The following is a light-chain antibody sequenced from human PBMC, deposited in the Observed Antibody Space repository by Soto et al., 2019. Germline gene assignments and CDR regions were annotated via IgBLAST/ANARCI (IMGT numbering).Light chain of an antibody. J-gene: IGLJ2*01. V-gene: IGLV2-23*02. CDR1: SSDVGSYNL. CDR2: EVA. Sequence: QSVLTQPAFVSGSPGQSITISCTGTSSDVGSYNLVSWYQRHPGKAPKLMIYEVAKRPSGVSNRFSGSKSGNTASLTISGLQAEDEADYYCCSYAGSIPVVVFGGGTKLTVL. CDR3: CSYAGSIPVVV.